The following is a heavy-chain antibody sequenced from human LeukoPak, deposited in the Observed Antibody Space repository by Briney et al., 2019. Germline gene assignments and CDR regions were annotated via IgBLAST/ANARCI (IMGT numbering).Heavy chain of an antibody. CDR2: IWYDGSND. Sequence: PGGSLRLSCAASGFTFSTYGMHWVRQAPGKGLEWVAVIWYDGSNDRYADSVKGRFTISRDNSKSTLYLQMNSLRAEDTAVYYCARNYYDSSGSNWFDTWGQGTLVTVSS. D-gene: IGHD3-22*01. J-gene: IGHJ5*02. CDR3: ARNYYDSSGSNWFDT. V-gene: IGHV3-33*01. CDR1: GFTFSTYG.